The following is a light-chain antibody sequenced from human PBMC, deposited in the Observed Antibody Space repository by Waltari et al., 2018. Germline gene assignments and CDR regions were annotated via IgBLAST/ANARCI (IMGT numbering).Light chain of an antibody. CDR1: SSDVGGYND. CDR2: EVS. CDR3: SSYTSSSTLYV. V-gene: IGLV2-14*01. Sequence: QSALTQPASVSGSPGTSITISCPGTSSDVGGYNDVPWYQQHPGKAPKLMIYEVSNRPSGVSNRFSGSKSGNTASLTISGLQAEDEADYYCSSYTSSSTLYVFGTGTKVTVL. J-gene: IGLJ1*01.